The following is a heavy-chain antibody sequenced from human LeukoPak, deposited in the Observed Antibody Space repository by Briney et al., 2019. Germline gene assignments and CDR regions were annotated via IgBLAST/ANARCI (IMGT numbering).Heavy chain of an antibody. CDR3: ARDRGSGGGRMDV. J-gene: IGHJ6*02. D-gene: IGHD3-10*01. CDR1: GFTFSSYA. Sequence: PGGSLRLSCAASGFTFSSYAMHWVRQAPGKGLEWVAVISYDGSNKYYADSVKGRFTISRDNSKNTLYLQMNSLRAEDTAVYYCARDRGSGGGRMDVWGQGTTVTVSS. V-gene: IGHV3-30-3*01. CDR2: ISYDGSNK.